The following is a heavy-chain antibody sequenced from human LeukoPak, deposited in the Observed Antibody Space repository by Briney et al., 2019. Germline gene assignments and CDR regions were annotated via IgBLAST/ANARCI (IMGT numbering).Heavy chain of an antibody. CDR1: GFIFSSYN. J-gene: IGHJ4*02. Sequence: PGGSLRLSCAASGFIFSSYNMNWVRQAPGKGLEYVSAISSNGGSTYYANSVKGRFTISRDNSKNTLYLQMGSLRAEDMAVYYCARGVYGDFLYFDYWGQGTLVTVSS. D-gene: IGHD4-17*01. V-gene: IGHV3-64*01. CDR2: ISSNGGST. CDR3: ARGVYGDFLYFDY.